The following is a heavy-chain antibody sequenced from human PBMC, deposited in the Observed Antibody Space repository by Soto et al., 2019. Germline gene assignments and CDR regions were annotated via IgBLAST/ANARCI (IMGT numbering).Heavy chain of an antibody. D-gene: IGHD1-1*01. Sequence: QLQMQESGPGLVKPSETLSLTCSVSGGSISSSSYYWGWIRQPPGKGLEWIGSINYSGSTYFNPSLKSRVAMSADTSNNQLSLKLSSVTAADTAVFFCARFVDTTGSRLTQHHHYMDVWGRGTTVTVSS. CDR1: GGSISSSSYY. J-gene: IGHJ6*03. CDR2: INYSGST. V-gene: IGHV4-39*01. CDR3: ARFVDTTGSRLTQHHHYMDV.